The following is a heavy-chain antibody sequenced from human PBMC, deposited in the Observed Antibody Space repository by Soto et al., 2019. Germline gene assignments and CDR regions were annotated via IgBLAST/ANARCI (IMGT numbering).Heavy chain of an antibody. CDR3: AKERGRNRNFARDV. D-gene: IGHD1-1*01. CDR1: GLTFSDYG. CDR2: ISYDGSFV. V-gene: IGHV3-30*18. J-gene: IGHJ6*02. Sequence: PGGSLRLSCVVSGLTFSDYGFHWVRQAPGKGLDWVAAISYDGSFVYYADSVRGRFTISRDNYRNTMDLQMNTLRHEDTAVYYCAKERGRNRNFARDVWGQGTSVTVSS.